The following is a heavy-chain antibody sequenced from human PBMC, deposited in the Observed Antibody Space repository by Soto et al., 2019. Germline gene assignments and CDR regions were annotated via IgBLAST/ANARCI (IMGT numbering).Heavy chain of an antibody. V-gene: IGHV3-20*01. CDR2: INWNGGST. J-gene: IGHJ3*02. D-gene: IGHD4-17*01. Sequence: GGSLRLSCAASGFTFDDYGMSWVRQAPGKGLEWVSGINWNGGSTGYADFEKGRFTISRDNDKNSLYLQMNSLRAEDTALYHCARDQSDDDYAAFDIWGQGTMVTVSS. CDR3: ARDQSDDDYAAFDI. CDR1: GFTFDDYG.